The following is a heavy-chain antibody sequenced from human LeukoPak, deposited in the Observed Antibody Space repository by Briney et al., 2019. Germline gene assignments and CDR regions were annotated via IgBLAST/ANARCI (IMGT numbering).Heavy chain of an antibody. CDR2: IIPIFGTA. V-gene: IGHV1-69*01. CDR1: GGTFSSYA. Sequence: SVKVSCKASGGTFSSYAISWVRQAPGQGLEWMGGIIPIFGTANYAQKFQGRVTITADESTSTAYMELSSLRSEDTAVYYCARDRVEMATTDVFDIWGQGTMVTVSS. D-gene: IGHD5-24*01. CDR3: ARDRVEMATTDVFDI. J-gene: IGHJ3*02.